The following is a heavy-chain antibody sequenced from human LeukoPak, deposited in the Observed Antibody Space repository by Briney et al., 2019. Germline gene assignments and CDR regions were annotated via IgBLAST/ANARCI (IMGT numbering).Heavy chain of an antibody. CDR2: MNPNSGNT. Sequence: GASVKVSCKASGYTFTSYDINWVRQATGQGLEWMGWMNPNSGNTGYAQKFQGRVTMTRNTSISTAYMELSSLRSEDTAVYYCAREVVYSSSWYYYYYYMDVWGKGTTVTVSS. CDR3: AREVVYSSSWYYYYYYMDV. CDR1: GYTFTSYD. J-gene: IGHJ6*03. V-gene: IGHV1-8*01. D-gene: IGHD6-13*01.